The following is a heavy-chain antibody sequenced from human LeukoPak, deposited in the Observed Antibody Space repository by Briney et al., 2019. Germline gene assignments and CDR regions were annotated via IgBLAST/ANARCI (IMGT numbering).Heavy chain of an antibody. D-gene: IGHD6-13*01. CDR1: GFTLSDYW. CDR3: ARGERSDWYISGHYYMDV. Sequence: GGSLRLSCAASGFTLSDYWMSWVRQAPGKGLEWVANIKQDSSETYFAESVKGRFTISRDNAKNSLYLQVNSLRAEDTAVYFCARGERSDWYISGHYYMDVWGKGTKVTVSS. J-gene: IGHJ6*03. CDR2: IKQDSSET. V-gene: IGHV3-7*01.